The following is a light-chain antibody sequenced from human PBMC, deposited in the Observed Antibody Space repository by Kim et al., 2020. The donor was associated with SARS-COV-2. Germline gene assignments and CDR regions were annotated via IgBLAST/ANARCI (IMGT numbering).Light chain of an antibody. CDR3: QQRGN. CDR1: QSVATY. V-gene: IGKV3-11*01. CDR2: DAS. Sequence: PGEQATLSCRASQSVATYLAWYQQKPGQAPRLLIYDASKRATGIPARFRGSGSGTDFTLTIGTLEPEDSAVYYCQQRGNFGQGTRLEIK. J-gene: IGKJ5*01.